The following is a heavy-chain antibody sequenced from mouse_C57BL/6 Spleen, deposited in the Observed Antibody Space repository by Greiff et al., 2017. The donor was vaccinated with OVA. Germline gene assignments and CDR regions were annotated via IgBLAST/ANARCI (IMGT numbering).Heavy chain of an antibody. CDR3: ARRDRRDAMDY. Sequence: EVKLVESGGGLVKPGGSLKLSCAASGFTFSDYGMHWVRQAPEKGLEWVAYISSGSSTIYYADTVKGRFTISRDNAKNTLFLQMTSLRSEDTAMYYCARRDRRDAMDYWGQGTSVTVSS. J-gene: IGHJ4*01. D-gene: IGHD3-3*01. CDR2: ISSGSSTI. CDR1: GFTFSDYG. V-gene: IGHV5-17*01.